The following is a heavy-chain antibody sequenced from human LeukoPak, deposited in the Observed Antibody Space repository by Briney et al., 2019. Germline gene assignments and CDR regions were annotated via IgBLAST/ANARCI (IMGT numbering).Heavy chain of an antibody. J-gene: IGHJ4*02. V-gene: IGHV3-23*01. CDR3: AKDSLPSYGGYFDF. CDR2: MSGSGGNT. Sequence: GGSLRLSCAASGFTLSSDAVRWVRQAPGKGLEWVSGMSGSGGNTYYADSVKGRFTISRDISKNKLYLQMNSLRAEDTALYYCAKDSLPSYGGYFDFWGQGTLVTVSS. D-gene: IGHD3-16*01. CDR1: GFTLSSDA.